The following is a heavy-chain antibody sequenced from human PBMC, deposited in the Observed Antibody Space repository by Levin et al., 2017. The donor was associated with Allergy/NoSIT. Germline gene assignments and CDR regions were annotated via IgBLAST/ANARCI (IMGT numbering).Heavy chain of an antibody. CDR2: IRSKAYGGTT. Sequence: PGGSLRLSCTASGFTFGDYAMSWFRQAPGKGLEWVGFIRSKAYGGTTEYAASVKRRFTISRDDSKSIAYLQMNILKTEDTAVYYCTRDTQLIYGPPRNSFDYWGQGTLVTVSS. CDR3: TRDTQLIYGPPRNSFDY. CDR1: GFTFGDYA. D-gene: IGHD2-2*02. V-gene: IGHV3-49*03. J-gene: IGHJ4*02.